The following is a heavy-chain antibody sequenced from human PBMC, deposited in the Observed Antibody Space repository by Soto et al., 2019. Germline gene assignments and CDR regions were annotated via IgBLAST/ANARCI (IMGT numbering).Heavy chain of an antibody. J-gene: IGHJ1*01. CDR3: TRSTYYEYFQH. CDR1: GGSISSGGYY. Sequence: SETLSLTCTVSGGSISSGGYYWSWIRQHPGKGLEWIGYIYYSGSTYYNPSLKSRVIISVDTSKDQFSLKLSSVTTADTAVYYCTRSTYYEYFQHWGQGTLVTVSS. CDR2: IYYSGST. V-gene: IGHV4-31*03. D-gene: IGHD1-26*01.